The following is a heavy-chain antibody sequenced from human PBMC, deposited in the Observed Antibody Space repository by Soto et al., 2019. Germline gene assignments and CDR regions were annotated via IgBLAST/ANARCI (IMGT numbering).Heavy chain of an antibody. Sequence: QVQLVQSGAEVKKPGASVKVSCKASGYTFTSYYMHWVRQAPGQGLEWMGIINPSGGSTSYAQKFQGRVTMTRDTSTSTVYMELSRLRSEDTAVYYCARGRGQWLLTYAFDIWGQGTMVTVSS. D-gene: IGHD6-19*01. J-gene: IGHJ3*02. CDR3: ARGRGQWLLTYAFDI. CDR2: INPSGGST. V-gene: IGHV1-46*01. CDR1: GYTFTSYY.